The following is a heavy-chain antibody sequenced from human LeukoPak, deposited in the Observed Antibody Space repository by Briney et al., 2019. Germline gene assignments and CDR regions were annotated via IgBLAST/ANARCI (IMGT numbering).Heavy chain of an antibody. CDR3: ATGASKVTTDFANY. Sequence: GESLTISCKGSGYSFTNYWISWVRQMPGKGLEWMGRNDPSDSYTKYSPSFEGHVTISVDKSISTAFLQWNSLKASDSAMYYCATGASKVTTDFANYWGQGTQVAVSS. J-gene: IGHJ4*02. V-gene: IGHV5-10-1*01. D-gene: IGHD4-17*01. CDR1: GYSFTNYW. CDR2: NDPSDSYT.